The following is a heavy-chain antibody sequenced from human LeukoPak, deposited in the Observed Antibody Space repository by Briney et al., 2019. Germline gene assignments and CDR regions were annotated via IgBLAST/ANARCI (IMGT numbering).Heavy chain of an antibody. CDR1: GFTFSSYS. Sequence: AGSLRLSCAASGFTFSSYSMNWVRQAPGKGLEWVSSISSSSSYIYYADSVKGRFTISRDNSKNTLYLQMNSLRAEDTAVYYCAKDYYGSGRLFDYWGQGTLVTVSS. CDR2: ISSSSSYI. J-gene: IGHJ4*02. V-gene: IGHV3-21*01. CDR3: AKDYYGSGRLFDY. D-gene: IGHD3-10*01.